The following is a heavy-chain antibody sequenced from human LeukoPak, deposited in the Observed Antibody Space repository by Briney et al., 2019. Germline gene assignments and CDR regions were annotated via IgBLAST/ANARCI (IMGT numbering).Heavy chain of an antibody. CDR3: ARHLGTYSDH. CDR2: IYSDGST. J-gene: IGHJ4*02. Sequence: GGSLRLSCAASGFTVRSNYMSWVRQAPGKGLEWVSVIYSDGSTYYADSVKGRFTISRDNSKNTLYLQVNSLRADDTAVYYCARHLGTYSDHWGQGTLVTVSS. V-gene: IGHV3-66*04. CDR1: GFTVRSNY. D-gene: IGHD7-27*01.